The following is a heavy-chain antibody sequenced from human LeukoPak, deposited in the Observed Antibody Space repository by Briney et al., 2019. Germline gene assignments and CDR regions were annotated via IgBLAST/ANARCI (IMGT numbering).Heavy chain of an antibody. CDR1: GGTFSSYA. D-gene: IGHD5-18*01. CDR2: IIPIFGTA. J-gene: IGHJ4*02. Sequence: SVKVSCKASGGTFSSYAISWVRQAPGQGREWMGGIIPIFGTANYAQKFQGRVTITADESTSTAYMELSSLRSEDTAVYYCARDVDTAMVFGYWGQGTLVTVSS. V-gene: IGHV1-69*13. CDR3: ARDVDTAMVFGY.